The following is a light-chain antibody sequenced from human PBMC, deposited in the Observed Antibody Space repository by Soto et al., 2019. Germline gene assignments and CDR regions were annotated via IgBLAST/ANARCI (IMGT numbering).Light chain of an antibody. CDR1: QSVLISF. CDR2: GAS. CDR3: QQYSNWPLT. V-gene: IGKV3-15*01. J-gene: IGKJ4*01. Sequence: EIVMTQSPATLSVSPGERATLSCRASQSVLISFLACYQHKPGQAPSLLIYGASTRATGIPARFSGSGSGTEFTLTINSLQSEDFAVYYCQQYSNWPLTFGGGTKVDIK.